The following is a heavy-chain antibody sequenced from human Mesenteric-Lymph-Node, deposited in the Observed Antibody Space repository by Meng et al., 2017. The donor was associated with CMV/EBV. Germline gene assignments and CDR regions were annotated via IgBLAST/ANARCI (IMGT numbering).Heavy chain of an antibody. CDR3: ARTLLLVGAPGAFDP. Sequence: VKVSCKASGYTFPGYYIHWVRQAPGQGLEWMGWINPNSGGANYVQNFQGRVTMTRDTSVSTAHMELTRLRSDDTAVYYCARTLLLVGAPGAFDPWGQGTLVTVSS. CDR1: GYTFPGYY. V-gene: IGHV1-2*02. CDR2: INPNSGGA. D-gene: IGHD1-26*01. J-gene: IGHJ5*02.